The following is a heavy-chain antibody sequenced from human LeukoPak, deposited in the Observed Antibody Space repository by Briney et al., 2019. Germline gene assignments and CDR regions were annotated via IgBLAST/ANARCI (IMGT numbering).Heavy chain of an antibody. Sequence: ASVTVSCKASGYTFNSYDINWVRQATGQGLEWMGWMNPNSGNTGYAQKLQGRVTMTTDTSTSTAYMELRSLRSDDTAVYYCARSSSWYRKEYWFDPWGQGTLVTVSS. J-gene: IGHJ5*02. CDR3: ARSSSWYRKEYWFDP. V-gene: IGHV1-8*01. CDR2: MNPNSGNT. D-gene: IGHD6-13*01. CDR1: GYTFNSYD.